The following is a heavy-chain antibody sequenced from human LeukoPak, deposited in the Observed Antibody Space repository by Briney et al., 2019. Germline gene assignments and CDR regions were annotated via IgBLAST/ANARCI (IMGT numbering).Heavy chain of an antibody. CDR2: IYSGGST. V-gene: IGHV3-66*02. CDR3: ARGDYKYYYYMDV. D-gene: IGHD4-11*01. Sequence: GGSLRLSCAASGFTVSSNYMSWVRQAPGKGLEWVSVIYSGGSTYYADSVKGRFTISRDNSKNTLYLQMNSLRAEDTAVYYCARGDYKYYYYMDVWGKGTTVTVSS. J-gene: IGHJ6*03. CDR1: GFTVSSNY.